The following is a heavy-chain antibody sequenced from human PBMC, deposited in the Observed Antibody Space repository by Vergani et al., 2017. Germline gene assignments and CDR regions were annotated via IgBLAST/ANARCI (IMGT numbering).Heavy chain of an antibody. D-gene: IGHD3-3*01. CDR1: GGSISSSNW. Sequence: QVQLQESGPGLVKPSGTLSLTCAVSGGSISSSNWWSWVRQPPGKGLEWIGEIYHSGSTNYNPSLKSRVTISVDKSKNQFSLKLSSVTAADTAVYYCARLXYDFWSGSYYYYYGMDVWGQGTTVTVSS. CDR3: ARLXYDFWSGSYYYYYGMDV. J-gene: IGHJ6*02. CDR2: IYHSGST. V-gene: IGHV4-4*02.